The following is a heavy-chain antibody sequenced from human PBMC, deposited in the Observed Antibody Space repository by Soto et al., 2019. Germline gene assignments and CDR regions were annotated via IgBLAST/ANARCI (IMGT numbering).Heavy chain of an antibody. Sequence: EVQLVESGGGLVQPGGSLKLSCAASGFTFSGSAMHWVRQASGKGLEWVGRIRSKANSYATSYAESVQGRFTISRDDSKNTAFLQMNSLKNDDTAVYYCMSVRPLVAPFWGQGTLVTVSP. CDR1: GFTFSGSA. CDR2: IRSKANSYAT. D-gene: IGHD2-2*01. CDR3: MSVRPLVAPF. V-gene: IGHV3-73*02. J-gene: IGHJ4*02.